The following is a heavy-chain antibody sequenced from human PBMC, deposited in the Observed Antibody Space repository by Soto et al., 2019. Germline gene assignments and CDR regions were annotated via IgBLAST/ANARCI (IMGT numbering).Heavy chain of an antibody. CDR2: INHSGST. Sequence: PSWTLSLTCAVYGGCFSGYYWSWIRQTPGKGLEWIGEINHSGSTNYNPSLKSRVTISVDTSKNQFSLKLSSVTAADTAVYYCARGLDSGSYYVPLDFDYWGQGTLVTVSS. CDR3: ARGLDSGSYYVPLDFDY. CDR1: GGCFSGYY. J-gene: IGHJ4*02. D-gene: IGHD1-26*01. V-gene: IGHV4-34*01.